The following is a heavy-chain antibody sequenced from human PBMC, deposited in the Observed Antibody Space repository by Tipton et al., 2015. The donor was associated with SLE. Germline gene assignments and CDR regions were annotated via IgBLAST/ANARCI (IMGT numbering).Heavy chain of an antibody. V-gene: IGHV5-51*01. CDR3: AKTTYHCEMSETFDI. CDR1: GYSFTSYW. J-gene: IGHJ3*02. CDR2: IYPGDSDT. Sequence: QLVQSGAEVKKPGESLKISCKGSGYSFTSYWIGWVRQMSGKGLEWMGIIYPGDSDTRYSPSFQGQVTISADKSISTAYLQWSSLKASDTAMYYCAKTTYHCEMSETFDIWGQGTMVTVSS. D-gene: IGHD1-7*01.